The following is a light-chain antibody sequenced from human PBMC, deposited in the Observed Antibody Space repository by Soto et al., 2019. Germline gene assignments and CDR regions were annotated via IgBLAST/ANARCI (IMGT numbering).Light chain of an antibody. Sequence: SQSPSTLSVSLGERATLSCRAGQTIYRYLAWYQQKPGQAPRLLIYDASNRATGVPARFSGSGSGTDFTLTISRLEPEDSAVYYCQQFDDSVTFGQGTRLEIK. CDR3: QQFDDSVT. CDR1: QTIYRY. CDR2: DAS. J-gene: IGKJ5*01. V-gene: IGKV3-11*01.